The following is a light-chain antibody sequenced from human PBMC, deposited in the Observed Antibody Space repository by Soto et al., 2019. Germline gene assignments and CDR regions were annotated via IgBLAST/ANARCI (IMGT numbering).Light chain of an antibody. CDR1: SSDVGGYNY. V-gene: IGLV2-14*03. CDR2: DVS. CDR3: SSYTSSSLHV. Sequence: QSALTQPASVSGSPGQSITISCTGTSSDVGGYNYVSWYHQHPGKAPKLMIYDVSNRPSGVSNRFSGSKSGNTASLTISGLQAEDEADYYCSSYTSSSLHVFGTGT. J-gene: IGLJ1*01.